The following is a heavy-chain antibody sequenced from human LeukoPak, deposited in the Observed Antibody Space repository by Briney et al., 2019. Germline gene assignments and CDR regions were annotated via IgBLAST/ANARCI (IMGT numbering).Heavy chain of an antibody. CDR3: ARRYDSSYFDI. D-gene: IGHD3-22*01. V-gene: IGHV5-51*01. CDR2: IYPGDSDT. CDR1: GYSFTSYW. J-gene: IGHJ3*02. Sequence: GESLKISCKGSGYSFTSYWIGWVRQVPGKGLEWMGIIYPGDSDTRYSPSFQGQVAISADKSISTAYLQWSSLKASDTAMYYCARRYDSSYFDIWGQGTMVTVSS.